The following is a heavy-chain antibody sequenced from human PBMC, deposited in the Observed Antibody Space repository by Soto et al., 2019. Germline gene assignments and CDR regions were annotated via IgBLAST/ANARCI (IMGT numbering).Heavy chain of an antibody. D-gene: IGHD2-8*01. CDR2: AYYSGST. J-gene: IGHJ5*02. Sequence: SETLSLTCIVSGGSISHYYCSWMRQSPGKGLEWIGYAYYSGSTDYNPSLKSRVTMSVDTSKNQVSLKLNSVTTADTAVYYCARDRSTYGGGGTGEVKENWFDPWGPGTLVTVSS. CDR1: GGSISHYY. V-gene: IGHV4-59*01. CDR3: ARDRSTYGGGGTGEVKENWFDP.